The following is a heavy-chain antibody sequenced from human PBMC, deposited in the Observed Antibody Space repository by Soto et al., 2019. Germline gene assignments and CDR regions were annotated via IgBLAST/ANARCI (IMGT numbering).Heavy chain of an antibody. CDR1: GFTFSSYG. Sequence: SGGGVVQPGRSLRLSCAASGFTFSSYGMHWVRQAPGKGLEWVAVISYDGSNKYYADSVKGRFTISRDNSKNTLYLQMNSLRAEDTAVYYCAKAAVDYYYGMDVWGQGTTVTVSS. D-gene: IGHD2-2*01. CDR3: AKAAVDYYYGMDV. V-gene: IGHV3-30*18. CDR2: ISYDGSNK. J-gene: IGHJ6*02.